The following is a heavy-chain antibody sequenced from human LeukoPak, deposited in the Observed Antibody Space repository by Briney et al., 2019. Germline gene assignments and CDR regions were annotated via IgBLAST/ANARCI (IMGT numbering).Heavy chain of an antibody. J-gene: IGHJ1*01. V-gene: IGHV3-11*01. D-gene: IGHD3-9*01. Sequence: GGSLRLSCAASGFTFTDFYMSWIRHAPGRGLEWVSYISSSGTTIYYADSVMGRFTISRDNAKNSLYLQMNSLRAEDTAVYYCARALTGFIPGNWGQGTLVTVSS. CDR2: ISSSGTTI. CDR1: GFTFTDFY. CDR3: ARALTGFIPGN.